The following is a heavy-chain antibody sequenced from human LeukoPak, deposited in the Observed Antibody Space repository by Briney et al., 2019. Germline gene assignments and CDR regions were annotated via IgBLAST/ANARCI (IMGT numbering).Heavy chain of an antibody. CDR3: ARHEGITMIMN. Sequence: PGGSLRLSCAASGFIVSTNYVSWVRQAPGKGLEWGSVIYSGGSTYYADSVKGRFTISRDNSNNSLYLQMNSLRAEDTAVYYCARHEGITMIMNWGQGTLVTVSS. V-gene: IGHV3-66*04. D-gene: IGHD3-22*01. CDR2: IYSGGST. J-gene: IGHJ4*02. CDR1: GFIVSTNY.